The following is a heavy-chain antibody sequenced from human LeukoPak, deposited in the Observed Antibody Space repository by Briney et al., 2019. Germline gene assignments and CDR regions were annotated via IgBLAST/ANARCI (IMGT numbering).Heavy chain of an antibody. D-gene: IGHD1-14*01. CDR1: GFSVSTKY. CDR2: ISSHGDST. CDR3: ARNVTTFYYMDV. Sequence: GRSLRLSSAASGFSVSTKYMNWARQAPGKGLEWVSAISSHGDSTSYADSVKGRFTISRDHSKNTLYLQLNSLRADDTAVYFCARNVTTFYYMDVWGKGTTVTVSS. J-gene: IGHJ6*03. V-gene: IGHV3-23*01.